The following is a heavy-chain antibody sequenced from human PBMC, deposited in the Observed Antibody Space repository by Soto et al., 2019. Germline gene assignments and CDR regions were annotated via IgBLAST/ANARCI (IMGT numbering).Heavy chain of an antibody. CDR3: ARTLMAAGTGGYYYYGMDV. CDR1: GYTFTSYA. J-gene: IGHJ6*02. D-gene: IGHD6-13*01. V-gene: IGHV1-3*01. CDR2: INAGNGNT. Sequence: ASVKVSCKASGYTFTSYAMHWVRQAPGQRLEWMGWINAGNGNTKYSQKFQGRVTITRDTSASTAYMELSSLRSEDTAVYYCARTLMAAGTGGYYYYGMDVWGQGTTVTVSS.